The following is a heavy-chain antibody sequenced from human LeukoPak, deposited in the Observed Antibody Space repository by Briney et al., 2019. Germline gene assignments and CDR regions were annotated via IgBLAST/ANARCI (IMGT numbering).Heavy chain of an antibody. CDR3: ARFDSSEYDAFES. J-gene: IGHJ3*02. CDR2: FYHSGSP. D-gene: IGHD6-19*01. CDR1: DYSISSGYY. Sequence: KPSETLSLTCTVSDYSISSGYYWGWIRQPPGQGLEWIGSFYHSGSPYHNPSLKSRVTISIDTSKDQFSLRLTSVTAADTAVYYCARFDSSEYDAFESWGQGTMVTVSS. V-gene: IGHV4-38-2*02.